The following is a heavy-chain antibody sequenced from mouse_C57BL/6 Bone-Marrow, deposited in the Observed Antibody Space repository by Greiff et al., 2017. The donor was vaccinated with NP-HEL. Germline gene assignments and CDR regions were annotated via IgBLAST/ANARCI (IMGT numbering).Heavy chain of an antibody. CDR1: GFNIKDDY. D-gene: IGHD1-1*01. J-gene: IGHJ1*03. CDR3: TTIGWVNYYGSGGRYFDV. CDR2: IDPENGDT. Sequence: VQLQQSGAELVRPGASVKLSCTASGFNIKDDYMHWVKQRPEQGLEWIGWIDPENGDTEYASKFQGKATITADTSSNTAYLQLSSLTSEDTAVYYCTTIGWVNYYGSGGRYFDVWCTVTTVTVSS. V-gene: IGHV14-4*01.